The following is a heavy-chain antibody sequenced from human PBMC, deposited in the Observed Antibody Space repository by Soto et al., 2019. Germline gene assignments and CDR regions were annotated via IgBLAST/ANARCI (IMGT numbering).Heavy chain of an antibody. CDR3: ARDLRYYYDSSGYFQDY. CDR2: IWYDGSNK. Sequence: GSLRLSCEASGFTFSSYGMHWVRQAPGKGLEWVAVIWYDGSNKYYADSVKGRFTISRDNSKNTLYLQMNSLRAEDTAVYYCARDLRYYYDSSGYFQDYWGQGTLVTVSS. V-gene: IGHV3-33*01. CDR1: GFTFSSYG. D-gene: IGHD3-22*01. J-gene: IGHJ4*02.